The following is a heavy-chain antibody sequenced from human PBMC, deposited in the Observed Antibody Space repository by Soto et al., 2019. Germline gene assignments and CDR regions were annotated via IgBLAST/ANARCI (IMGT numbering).Heavy chain of an antibody. J-gene: IGHJ4*02. CDR1: GFTFSDYA. CDR2: VSHDGRNT. CDR3: AKGGRQWVVTCDVNY. V-gene: IGHV3-30*18. Sequence: VQLVESAGGVVQPGRSLRLSCAASGFTFSDYAMHCGRQAPGKGLEWVAVVSHDGRNTHYADSVKGRFTIFRNSSKNTVHLETPRLRAEATAVYYCAKGGRQWVVTCDVNYWGQGALVTVSS. D-gene: IGHD6-19*01.